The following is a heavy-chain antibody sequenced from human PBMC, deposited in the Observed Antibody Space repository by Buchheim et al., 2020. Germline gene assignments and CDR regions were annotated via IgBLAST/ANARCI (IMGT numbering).Heavy chain of an antibody. CDR1: GFTFSTAW. D-gene: IGHD2-21*02. CDR2: IKSKTDGETT. J-gene: IGHJ4*02. V-gene: IGHV3-15*01. CDR3: VTVTYHYFDY. Sequence: EVQLVESGGGLVKPGGSLGLSCAASGFTFSTAWMNWVRQAPGKGLEWVGRIKSKTDGETTDYAAPVKGRFTISRDDSTNTLYLQMNSLRAEDTAVYYCVTVTYHYFDYWGQGTL.